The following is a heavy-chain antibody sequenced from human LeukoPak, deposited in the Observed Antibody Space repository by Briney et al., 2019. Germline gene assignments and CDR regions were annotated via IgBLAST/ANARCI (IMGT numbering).Heavy chain of an antibody. CDR2: IYYSGST. CDR1: GGSISSYY. Sequence: PSETLSLTCTVSGGSISSYYWSWIRQPPGKGLEWIGYIYYSGSTNYNPSLKSRVTISVDTSKNQFSLKLSSVTAADTAVYYCARSRLWEGHFDYWGQGTLVTVSS. D-gene: IGHD1-26*01. CDR3: ARSRLWEGHFDY. V-gene: IGHV4-59*08. J-gene: IGHJ4*02.